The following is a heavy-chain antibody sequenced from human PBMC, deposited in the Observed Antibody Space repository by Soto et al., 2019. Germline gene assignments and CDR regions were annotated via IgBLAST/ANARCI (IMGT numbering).Heavy chain of an antibody. CDR3: AKFGDSLWFGEDYFDY. D-gene: IGHD3-10*01. CDR1: GFTFDDYA. V-gene: IGHV3-9*01. CDR2: ISWNSGSI. J-gene: IGHJ4*02. Sequence: EVQLVESGGGLVQPGRSLRLSCAASGFTFDDYAMHWVRQAPGKGLEWVSGISWNSGSIGYADSVKGRFTISRDNAKNSLYLQMNSLRAEDTALYYCAKFGDSLWFGEDYFDYWGQGTLVTVSS.